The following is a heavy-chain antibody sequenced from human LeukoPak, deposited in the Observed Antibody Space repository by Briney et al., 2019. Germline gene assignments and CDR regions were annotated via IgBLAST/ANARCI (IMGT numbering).Heavy chain of an antibody. CDR1: GFTFSSYG. J-gene: IGHJ4*02. CDR2: ISYDGSNK. V-gene: IGHV3-30*18. CDR3: AKVGYCSSTSCYARYFDY. D-gene: IGHD2-2*01. Sequence: GSLRLSCAASGFTFSSYGMHWVRQAPGKGLGWVAVISYDGSNKYYADSVKGRFTISRDNSKNTLYLQMNSLRAEDTAVYYCAKVGYCSSTSCYARYFDYWGQGTLVTVSS.